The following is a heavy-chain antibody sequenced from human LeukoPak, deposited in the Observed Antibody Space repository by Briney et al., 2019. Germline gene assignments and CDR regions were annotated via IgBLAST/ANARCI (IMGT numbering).Heavy chain of an antibody. J-gene: IGHJ4*02. CDR3: AKDQYSSSWIGGFDY. D-gene: IGHD6-13*01. V-gene: IGHV3-30*18. CDR2: ISYDGSNK. Sequence: VGSLRLSCAASGFTFSSYGMHWVRQAPGKGLEWVAVISYDGSNKYYADSVKGRFTISRDNSKNTLYLQMNSLRAEDTAVYYCAKDQYSSSWIGGFDYWGQGTLVTVSS. CDR1: GFTFSSYG.